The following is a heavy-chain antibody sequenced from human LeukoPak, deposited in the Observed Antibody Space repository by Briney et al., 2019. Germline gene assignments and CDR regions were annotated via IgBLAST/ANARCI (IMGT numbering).Heavy chain of an antibody. CDR1: GFTFSSNG. Sequence: GGSLRLSCAASGFTFSSNGMTWVRQAPGKGLEWVSTISDSGGGAYYADSVKGRFTISRDNSKNTLYLQMNSLRAEDTAVYYCAADYGSGLGMDVWGKGTTVTISS. CDR3: AADYGSGLGMDV. CDR2: ISDSGGGA. V-gene: IGHV3-23*01. J-gene: IGHJ6*04. D-gene: IGHD3-10*01.